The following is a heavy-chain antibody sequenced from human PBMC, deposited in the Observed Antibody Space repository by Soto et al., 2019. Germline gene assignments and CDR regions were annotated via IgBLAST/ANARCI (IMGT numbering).Heavy chain of an antibody. V-gene: IGHV3-30-3*01. Sequence: QVQLVESGGGVVQPGRSLRLSCAASGFTFSSYAMHWVRQAPGKGLEWVAVISYDGSNKYYADSVKGRFTISRDNSKNTLYLQMNSLRAEDTAVYYCARMPRGYVSSGQGTDYWGQGTLVTVSS. D-gene: IGHD3-22*01. CDR2: ISYDGSNK. CDR3: ARMPRGYVSSGQGTDY. J-gene: IGHJ4*02. CDR1: GFTFSSYA.